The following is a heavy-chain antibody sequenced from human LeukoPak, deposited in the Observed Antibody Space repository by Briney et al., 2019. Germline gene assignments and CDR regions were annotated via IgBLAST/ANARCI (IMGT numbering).Heavy chain of an antibody. Sequence: PGGSLRLCCAASGFTFSSYAMHWVRQATGKGLEWVAVISYDGSNKYYADSVKGRFTISRDNSKNTLYLQMNSLRAEDTAVYYCASDRVLLWFGELNYWGQGTLVTVSS. CDR2: ISYDGSNK. CDR3: ASDRVLLWFGELNY. D-gene: IGHD3-10*01. J-gene: IGHJ4*02. CDR1: GFTFSSYA. V-gene: IGHV3-30-3*01.